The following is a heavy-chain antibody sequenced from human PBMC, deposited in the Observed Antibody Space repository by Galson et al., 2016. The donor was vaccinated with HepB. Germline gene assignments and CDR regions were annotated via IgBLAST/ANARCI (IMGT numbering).Heavy chain of an antibody. CDR1: GFSLRTSGMR. CDR2: IDWGDDK. J-gene: IGHJ6*03. CDR3: AHWKMESSSWWPGHYYYMDV. V-gene: IGHV2-70*04. Sequence: PALVKPTQTLTLTCTFSGFSLRTSGMRVSWIRQPPGKALEWLARIDWGDDKLYSASLKTRLTISKDTSKNQVVLTMTNMDPVDTATYYCAHWKMESSSWWPGHYYYMDVWGKGTTVTVSS. D-gene: IGHD6-13*01.